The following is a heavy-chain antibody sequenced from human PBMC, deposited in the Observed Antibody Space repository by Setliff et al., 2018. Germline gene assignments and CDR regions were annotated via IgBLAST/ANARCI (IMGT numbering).Heavy chain of an antibody. Sequence: ASVKVSCKASGYTFTSYFMHWVRQAPGQGLEWMGIINPSGGSTSYAQKFQGRVTMTRDTSTSTVYMELISLRSEDTAVYYCAREYYDSSGYHGPLDYWGQGTLVTVSS. CDR1: GYTFTSYF. CDR2: INPSGGST. V-gene: IGHV1-46*01. CDR3: AREYYDSSGYHGPLDY. J-gene: IGHJ4*02. D-gene: IGHD3-22*01.